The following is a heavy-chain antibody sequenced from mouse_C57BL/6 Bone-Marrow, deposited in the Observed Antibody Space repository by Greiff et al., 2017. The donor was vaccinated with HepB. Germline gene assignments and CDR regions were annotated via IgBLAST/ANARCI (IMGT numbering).Heavy chain of an antibody. D-gene: IGHD2-1*01. CDR3: SRLRLYGNYEGYYFDY. CDR2: ISNLAYSI. V-gene: IGHV5-15*01. CDR1: GFTFSDYG. J-gene: IGHJ2*01. Sequence: EVKLVESGGGLVQPGGSLKLSCAASGFTFSDYGMAWVRQAPRKGPEWVAFISNLAYSIYYADTVTGRFTISRENAKNTLYLEMSSLRSEDTAMYYCSRLRLYGNYEGYYFDYWGQGTTLTVSS.